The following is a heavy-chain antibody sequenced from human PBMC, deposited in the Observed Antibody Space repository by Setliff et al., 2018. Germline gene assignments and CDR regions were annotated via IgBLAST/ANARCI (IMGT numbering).Heavy chain of an antibody. CDR2: IYSSGNT. D-gene: IGHD6-6*01. V-gene: IGHV3-53*01. CDR3: ARWTARAVDY. CDR1: GFAVSGAY. J-gene: IGHJ4*02. Sequence: GGSLRLSCAGSGFAVSGAYMSWVRQAPGKGLEWVSIIYSSGNTAYTDSVKGRFTISRDNAKNSLYLQMSSLRAEDTAVYYCARWTARAVDYWGQGTLVTVSS.